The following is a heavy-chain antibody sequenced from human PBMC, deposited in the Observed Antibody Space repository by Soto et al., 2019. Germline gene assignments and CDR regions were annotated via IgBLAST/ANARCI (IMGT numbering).Heavy chain of an antibody. CDR1: GFTFSDSA. Sequence: EVQLVESGGGLVQPGGSLKLSCAASGFTFSDSAMHWVRQSSGKGLEWVGRLKTKPNNYATAYGASVQGRFTISRDDSKSTAYLQMNSLKTEDTALYYWTRSPDADCGAGSCRNWFDPWGQGILVTVSS. D-gene: IGHD2-15*01. CDR3: TRSPDADCGAGSCRNWFDP. V-gene: IGHV3-73*01. J-gene: IGHJ5*02. CDR2: LKTKPNNYAT.